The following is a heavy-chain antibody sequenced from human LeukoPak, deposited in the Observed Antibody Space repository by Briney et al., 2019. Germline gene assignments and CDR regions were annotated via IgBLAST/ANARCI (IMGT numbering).Heavy chain of an antibody. J-gene: IGHJ4*02. Sequence: SETLSLTCSVSGGSISRYYWSWIRQPPGKGLEWIGYIYYSGSTNYNPSLKSRVTISVDTSKNQFSLKLSSVTAADTAVYYCARHDMDAAGAGLDYSDSWGQGTLVTVSS. CDR1: GGSISRYY. D-gene: IGHD5-18*01. CDR2: IYYSGST. CDR3: ARHDMDAAGAGLDYSDS. V-gene: IGHV4-59*08.